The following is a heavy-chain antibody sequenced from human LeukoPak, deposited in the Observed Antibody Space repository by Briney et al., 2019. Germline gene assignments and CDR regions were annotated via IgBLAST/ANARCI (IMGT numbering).Heavy chain of an antibody. CDR1: GGSISSYY. V-gene: IGHV4-4*07. CDR3: ARRVAVTARYYFDF. D-gene: IGHD6-19*01. J-gene: IGHJ4*02. CDR2: IYTSGNT. Sequence: PSETLSLTCTVSGGSISSYYWSWIRQPAGKGLEWIGRIYTSGNTNYNPSLKSRVTISVDTSKNQFSLKVNAVTAADTAVYFCARRVAVTARYYFDFWGQGALVTVSS.